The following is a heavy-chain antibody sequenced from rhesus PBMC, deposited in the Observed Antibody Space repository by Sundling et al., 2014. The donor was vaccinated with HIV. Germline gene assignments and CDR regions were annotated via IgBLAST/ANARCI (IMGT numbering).Heavy chain of an antibody. J-gene: IGHJ6*01. V-gene: IGHV4-73*01. D-gene: IGHD3-3*01. CDR3: ARMTGYYYYGLDS. CDR1: GGSISSGYG. CDR2: IYGSSGST. Sequence: QVTLQQWGEGLVKPSETLALTCAVSGGSISSGYGWSWIRQPPGKGLEWIGNIYGSSGSTYYNPSLKNRVTISKDTSKNQFSLKLSSVTAADTAVYHCARMTGYYYYGLDSWGQGSSSPSPQ.